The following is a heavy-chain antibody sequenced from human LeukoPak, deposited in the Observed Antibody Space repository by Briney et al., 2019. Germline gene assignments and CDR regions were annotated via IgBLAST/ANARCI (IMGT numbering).Heavy chain of an antibody. V-gene: IGHV3-53*01. CDR2: IYVGGST. D-gene: IGHD5-24*01. J-gene: IGHJ4*02. CDR1: GFTVSSYY. Sequence: GGSLRFSCAASGFTVSSYYMSWVRQAPGKGLEWVSVIYVGGSTYYAASVRGRFTISRDISKNTLYLQMNSLRAEDTAVYYCARGDGYNYWEYWGQGTLVTVSS. CDR3: ARGDGYNYWEY.